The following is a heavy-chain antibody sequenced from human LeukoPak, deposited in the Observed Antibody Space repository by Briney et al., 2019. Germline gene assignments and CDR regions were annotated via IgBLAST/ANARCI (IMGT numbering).Heavy chain of an antibody. Sequence: PGGSLRLSCAASGFTFSSHNINWVRQAPGKGLEWVSSISSTGTYIYYADSVKGRFTISGDNAKNSLYLQMDSLRDEDMAVYYCARGSIATRPTFFEYWGQGTLVTVSS. CDR3: ARGSIATRPTFFEY. CDR2: ISSTGTYI. J-gene: IGHJ4*02. V-gene: IGHV3-21*01. CDR1: GFTFSSHN. D-gene: IGHD6-6*01.